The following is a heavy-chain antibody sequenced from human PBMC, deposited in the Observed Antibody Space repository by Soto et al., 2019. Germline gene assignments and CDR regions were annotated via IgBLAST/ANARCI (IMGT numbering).Heavy chain of an antibody. D-gene: IGHD2-2*01. J-gene: IGHJ6*02. CDR1: GYTFTSYA. CDR2: INAGNGNT. CDR3: ARGRIVVVPAPPAYHSYGMEV. V-gene: IGHV1-3*01. Sequence: ASVKVSCKASGYTFTSYAMHWVRQAPGQRLEWMGWINAGNGNTKYLQKFQGRVTITRDTSASTAYMQLTSLRSEDTDVYYSARGRIVVVPAPPAYHSYGMEVWGQATTVSVSS.